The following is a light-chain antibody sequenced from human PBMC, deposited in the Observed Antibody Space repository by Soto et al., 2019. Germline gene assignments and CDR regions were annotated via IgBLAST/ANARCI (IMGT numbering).Light chain of an antibody. V-gene: IGLV7-46*01. J-gene: IGLJ2*01. CDR3: LLSYSGGRRV. CDR2: DTS. Sequence: QAVVTQEPSLTVSPGGTVTLTGGSSTGAVTSGHYPYWFQQKPGQAPRTLIYDTSNKHSWTPARFSGSLLGGKAALTLSGAQPEDEAEYYCLLSYSGGRRVFGGGTKLTVL. CDR1: TGAVTSGHY.